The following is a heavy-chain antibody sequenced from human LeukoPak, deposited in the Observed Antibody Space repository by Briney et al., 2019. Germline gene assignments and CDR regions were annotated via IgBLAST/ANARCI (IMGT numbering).Heavy chain of an antibody. V-gene: IGHV3-11*04. CDR1: GFTFSDHY. D-gene: IGHD3-3*01. CDR3: ARGPGDFWSGYSQPLGY. J-gene: IGHJ4*02. CDR2: ISSSGSTI. Sequence: GGSLRLSCAASGFTFSDHYMDWVRQAPGKGLEWVSYISSSGSTIYYADSVKGRFTISRDNAKNSLYLQMNSLRAEDTAVYYCARGPGDFWSGYSQPLGYWGQGTLVTVSS.